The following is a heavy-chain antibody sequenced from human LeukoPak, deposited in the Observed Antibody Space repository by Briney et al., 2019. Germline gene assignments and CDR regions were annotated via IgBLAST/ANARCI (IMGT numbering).Heavy chain of an antibody. V-gene: IGHV4-34*01. D-gene: IGHD3-10*01. J-gene: IGHJ4*02. CDR3: ARGLGSGSYYNAY. CDR1: GGSSSGYY. Sequence: PSETLSLTCAVYGGSSSGYYWGWIRQPPGKGLEWIGEINRGGNTGYNPSLKSRVTISVDTSKNHFSLKLSSVTAADTAVYYCARGLGSGSYYNAYWGQGTLVTVSS. CDR2: INRGGNT.